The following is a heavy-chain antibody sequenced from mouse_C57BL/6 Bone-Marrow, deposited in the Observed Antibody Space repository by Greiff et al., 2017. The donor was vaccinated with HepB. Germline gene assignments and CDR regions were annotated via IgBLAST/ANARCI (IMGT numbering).Heavy chain of an antibody. V-gene: IGHV2-3*01. CDR2: LWGDGRT. CDR3: AKEDYGSSYWYFDV. Sequence: VQGVESGPGLVAPSQSLSITCTVSGFSLTSYGVSWVRQPPGKGLVWLGVLWGDGRTNYHSALLSRLSISKDNSKSQVFLKLNSLQTDDTATYYCAKEDYGSSYWYFDVWGTGTTVTVSS. CDR1: GFSLTSYG. D-gene: IGHD1-1*01. J-gene: IGHJ1*03.